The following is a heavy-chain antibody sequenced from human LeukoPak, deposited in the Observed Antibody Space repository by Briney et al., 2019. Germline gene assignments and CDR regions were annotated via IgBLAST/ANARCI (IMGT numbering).Heavy chain of an antibody. CDR1: GFTFSSYA. J-gene: IGHJ3*02. CDR2: IWYDGSNK. CDR3: ARDGRLSSWPDAFDI. V-gene: IGHV3-33*08. Sequence: PGGSLRLSCAASGFTFSSYATHWVRQAPGKGLEWVAVIWYDGSNKYYADSVKGRFTVSRDNSKNTLYLQMNSLRAEDTAVYYCARDGRLSSWPDAFDIWGQGTMVTVSS. D-gene: IGHD6-13*01.